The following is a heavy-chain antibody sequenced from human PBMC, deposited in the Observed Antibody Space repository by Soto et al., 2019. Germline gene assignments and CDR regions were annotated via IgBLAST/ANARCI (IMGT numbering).Heavy chain of an antibody. D-gene: IGHD2-21*01. Sequence: SVKVSCKASGGTFSSYAISWVRQAPGQGLEWMGGIIPIFGTANYAQKFQGRVTITADKSTSTAYMELSSLRSEDTAVYYCARDLECGPYCGARDAFDIWGQGTMVTVSS. CDR1: GGTFSSYA. J-gene: IGHJ3*02. CDR2: IIPIFGTA. CDR3: ARDLECGPYCGARDAFDI. V-gene: IGHV1-69*06.